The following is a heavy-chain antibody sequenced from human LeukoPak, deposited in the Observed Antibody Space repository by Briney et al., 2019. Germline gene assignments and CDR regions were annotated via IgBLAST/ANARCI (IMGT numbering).Heavy chain of an antibody. Sequence: GGSLRLSCVASGFTFSSYGLTWVRQAPGKGLEWVSTISGAGGVTTYADSVKGRFTISRDNAKNSLYLQMNSLRAEDTAVYYCAADDYYDSSVLDYWGQGTLVTVSS. CDR2: ISGAGGVT. CDR1: GFTFSSYG. CDR3: AADDYYDSSVLDY. J-gene: IGHJ4*02. V-gene: IGHV3-23*01. D-gene: IGHD3-22*01.